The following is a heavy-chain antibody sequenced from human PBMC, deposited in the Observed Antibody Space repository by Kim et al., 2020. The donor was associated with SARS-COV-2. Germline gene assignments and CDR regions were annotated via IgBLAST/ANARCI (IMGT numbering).Heavy chain of an antibody. J-gene: IGHJ4*02. D-gene: IGHD4-17*01. CDR3: ATDTSDYDGFDF. V-gene: IGHV7-4-1*02. Sequence: PTYAKGVKGRFVFSLDTSVRTAYLQISSLEAEDSAVYYCATDTSDYDGFDFWGQGTLVTVSS. CDR2: P.